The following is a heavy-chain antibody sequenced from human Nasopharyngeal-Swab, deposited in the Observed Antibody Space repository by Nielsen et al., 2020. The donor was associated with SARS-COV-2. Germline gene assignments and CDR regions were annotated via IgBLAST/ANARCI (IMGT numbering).Heavy chain of an antibody. Sequence: SETLSLTCAISGDSVSSNSAAWNWIRQSPSRGLEWLGRTYYRSKWYNDYAVSVKSRITINPDTSKNQFSLQLNSVTPEDTAVYYRARGTGPTYYFDYWGQGTLVTVSS. J-gene: IGHJ4*02. V-gene: IGHV6-1*01. CDR2: TYYRSKWYN. CDR1: GDSVSSNSAA. D-gene: IGHD1-1*01. CDR3: ARGTGPTYYFDY.